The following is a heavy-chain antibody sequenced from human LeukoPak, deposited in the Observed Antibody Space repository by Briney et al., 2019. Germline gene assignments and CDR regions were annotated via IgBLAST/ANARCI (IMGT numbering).Heavy chain of an antibody. Sequence: ASVKVSCKASDYTFTSYGISWVRQAPGQGLEWMGWISAYNGNTNYAQKLQGRVTMTTDTSTSTAYMELRSLRSDDTAVYYCARDRQLGYCSGGSCYPPGYWGQGTLVTVSS. D-gene: IGHD2-15*01. CDR3: ARDRQLGYCSGGSCYPPGY. CDR2: ISAYNGNT. CDR1: DYTFTSYG. J-gene: IGHJ4*02. V-gene: IGHV1-18*01.